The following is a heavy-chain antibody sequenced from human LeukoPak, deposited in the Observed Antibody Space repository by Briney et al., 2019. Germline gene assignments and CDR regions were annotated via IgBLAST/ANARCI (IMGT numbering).Heavy chain of an antibody. CDR1: GFTFSHAW. CDR3: ARLIAVARARFDY. D-gene: IGHD6-19*01. V-gene: IGHV4-34*01. CDR2: INHSGST. J-gene: IGHJ4*02. Sequence: PGGSLRLSCAASGFTFSHAWMSWIRQPPGKGLEWIGEINHSGSTNYNPSLKSRVTISVDTSKNQFSLKLSSVTAADTAVYYCARLIAVARARFDYRGQGTLVTVSS.